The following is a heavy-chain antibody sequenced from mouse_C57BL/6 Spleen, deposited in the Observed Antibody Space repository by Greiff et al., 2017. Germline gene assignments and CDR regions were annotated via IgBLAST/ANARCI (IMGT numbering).Heavy chain of an antibody. J-gene: IGHJ3*01. CDR2: IRLKSDNYAT. CDR1: GFTFSNYW. D-gene: IGHD2-4*01. V-gene: IGHV6-3*01. Sequence: EVKVEESGGGLVQPGGSMKLSCVASGFTFSNYWMNWVRQSPEKGLEWVAQIRLKSDNYATHYAETVKGRFTISRDDSKSSVYLQMNNLRAEDTGIYYCTDDYFFAYWGQGTLVTVSA. CDR3: TDDYFFAY.